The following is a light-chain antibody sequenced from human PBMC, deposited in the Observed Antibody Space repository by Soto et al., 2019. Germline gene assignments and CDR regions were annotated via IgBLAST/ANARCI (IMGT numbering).Light chain of an antibody. CDR3: QQYGSSPGT. CDR1: QSVTNNC. V-gene: IGKV3-20*01. Sequence: EIVLTQSPGTLSLSPGEGATLSCRASQSVTNNCSAWFQQKPGQAPRLLIYGAFSRATGTPDVFSGSGSGTDFTLTISRLAPEDFAMYYCQQYGSSPGTFGQGTKVEVK. J-gene: IGKJ1*01. CDR2: GAF.